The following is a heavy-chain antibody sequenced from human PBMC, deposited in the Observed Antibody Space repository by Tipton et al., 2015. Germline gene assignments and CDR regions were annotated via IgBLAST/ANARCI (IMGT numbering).Heavy chain of an antibody. CDR2: IYYSGST. V-gene: IGHV4-59*02. D-gene: IGHD1-26*01. J-gene: IGHJ5*02. CDR3: TRAPPVGAARGGWFDP. Sequence: TLSLTCTVSGGSVSSYYWSWIRQPPGKGLEWIGYIYYSGSTNYNPSLKSRVTISVGTSKNQFSLNLSSVTAADTTVYYCTRAPPVGAARGGWFDPWGQGTMVTVSS. CDR1: GGSVSSYY.